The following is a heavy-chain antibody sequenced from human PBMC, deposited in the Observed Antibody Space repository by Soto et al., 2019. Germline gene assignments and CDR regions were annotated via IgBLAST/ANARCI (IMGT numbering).Heavy chain of an antibody. CDR2: INSDGSST. D-gene: IGHD3-22*01. Sequence: GGSLRLSCAASGFTFSSYWMHWVRQAPGKGLVWVSRINSDGSSTSYADSVKGRFTISRDNAKNTLYLQMNSLRAEDTAVYYCARLNYYDSSGYYYPGWYFDYWGQGTLVTVSS. J-gene: IGHJ4*02. CDR3: ARLNYYDSSGYYYPGWYFDY. CDR1: GFTFSSYW. V-gene: IGHV3-74*01.